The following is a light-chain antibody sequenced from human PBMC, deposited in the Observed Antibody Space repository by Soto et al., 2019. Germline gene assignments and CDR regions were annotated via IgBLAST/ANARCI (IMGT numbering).Light chain of an antibody. V-gene: IGLV2-14*01. CDR1: SSDVGGYNY. J-gene: IGLJ2*01. CDR2: DVN. CDR3: SSYTGSSTYVV. Sequence: QSALTQPASVSGSPGQSITISCTVTSSDVGGYNYVSWYQQHPGKAPKLMIYDVNNRPSGVSNRFSGSKSGNTASLTISGLQAEDEADYYCSSYTGSSTYVVFGGGTKLTVL.